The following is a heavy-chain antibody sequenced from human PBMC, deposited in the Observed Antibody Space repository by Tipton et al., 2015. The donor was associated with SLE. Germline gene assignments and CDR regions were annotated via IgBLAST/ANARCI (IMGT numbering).Heavy chain of an antibody. J-gene: IGHJ3*02. Sequence: TLSLTCTVSGGSISSSSYYWGWIRQPPGKGLEWIGSIYYSGSTYYNPSLKSRVTISVDTSKNQFSLKLSSVTAADTAVYYCARDYVRPESLGEAFDIWGQGTMVTVSS. CDR1: GGSISSSSYY. CDR2: IYYSGST. D-gene: IGHD3-10*01. V-gene: IGHV4-39*07. CDR3: ARDYVRPESLGEAFDI.